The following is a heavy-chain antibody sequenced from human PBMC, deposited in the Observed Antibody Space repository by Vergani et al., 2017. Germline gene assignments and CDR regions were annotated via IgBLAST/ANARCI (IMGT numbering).Heavy chain of an antibody. CDR2: ISYDGSNK. J-gene: IGHJ1*01. V-gene: IGHV3-30*18. CDR3: AKEMIPHDSSAPVQH. D-gene: IGHD3-22*01. Sequence: VQLVESGGGLVKPGGSLRLSCAASGFTFSSYGMHWVRQAPGKGLEWVAVISYDGSNKYYADSVKGRFTISRDNSKNTLYLQMNSLRAEDTAVYYCAKEMIPHDSSAPVQHWGQGTLVTVSS. CDR1: GFTFSSYG.